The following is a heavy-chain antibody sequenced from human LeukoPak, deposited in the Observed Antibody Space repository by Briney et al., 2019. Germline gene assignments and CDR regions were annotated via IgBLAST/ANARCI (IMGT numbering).Heavy chain of an antibody. CDR2: ISAYNGNT. D-gene: IGHD6-13*01. Sequence: ASVKVSCKASGYTFTSYGISWVRQAPGQGLEWMGWISAYNGNTNYAQKLQGRVTMTTDTSTSTAYTELRSLRSDDTAVYYCARIAAAGDYFDYWGQGTLVTVSS. J-gene: IGHJ4*02. CDR1: GYTFTSYG. V-gene: IGHV1-18*01. CDR3: ARIAAAGDYFDY.